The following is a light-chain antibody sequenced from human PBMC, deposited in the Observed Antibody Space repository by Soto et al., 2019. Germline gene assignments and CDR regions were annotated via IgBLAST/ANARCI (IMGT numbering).Light chain of an antibody. CDR1: SSNIGAVYD. CDR3: QSYDSSLSGWM. V-gene: IGLV1-40*01. CDR2: GNS. J-gene: IGLJ3*02. Sequence: QPVLTQPPSVSGAPGQRVTISCTGSSSNIGAVYDVHWYQQLPGTAPKLLIYGNSNRPSGVPDRFSGSKSDTSASLAITGLQAEDEADYYCQSYDSSLSGWMFGGGTKLTVL.